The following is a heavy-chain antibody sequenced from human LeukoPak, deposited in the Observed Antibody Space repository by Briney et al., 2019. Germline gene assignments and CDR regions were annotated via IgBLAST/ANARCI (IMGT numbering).Heavy chain of an antibody. CDR3: AVIYSGYDLGFDY. V-gene: IGHV4-39*01. J-gene: IGHJ4*02. D-gene: IGHD5-12*01. CDR1: GGSISSSSYY. CDR2: IYYSGST. Sequence: SETLSLTCTVSGGSISSSSYYWGWIRQPPGKGLEWIGSIYYSGSTYYNPSLKSRVTISVDTSKNQFSLKLGSVTAADTAVYYCAVIYSGYDLGFDYWGQGTLVTVSS.